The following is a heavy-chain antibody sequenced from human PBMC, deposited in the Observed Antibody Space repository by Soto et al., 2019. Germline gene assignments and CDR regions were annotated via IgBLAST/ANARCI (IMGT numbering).Heavy chain of an antibody. V-gene: IGHV3-23*01. D-gene: IGHD3-10*01. CDR2: IGASGAGT. Sequence: GGSLRLSCTASEFTFRNYAMSWVRQAPGKGLEWVSAIGASGAGTHYSDSVKGRFTISRDNSKNTLYLQMNSLRDGDTAVYYCARGFSAGKGSPPDYWGQGTLVTVSA. CDR1: EFTFRNYA. J-gene: IGHJ4*02. CDR3: ARGFSAGKGSPPDY.